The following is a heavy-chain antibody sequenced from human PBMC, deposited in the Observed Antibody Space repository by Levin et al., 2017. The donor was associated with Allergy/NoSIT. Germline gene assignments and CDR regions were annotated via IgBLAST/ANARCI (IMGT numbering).Heavy chain of an antibody. CDR3: AVNYDSSGYIDY. CDR2: ISYDGSNK. CDR1: GFTFSSYA. D-gene: IGHD3-22*01. Sequence: GGSLRLSCAASGFTFSSYAMHWVRQAPGKGLEWVAVISYDGSNKYYADSVKGRFTISRDNSKNTLYLQMNSLRAEDTAVYYCAVNYDSSGYIDYWGQGTQVTVSS. V-gene: IGHV3-30*04. J-gene: IGHJ4*02.